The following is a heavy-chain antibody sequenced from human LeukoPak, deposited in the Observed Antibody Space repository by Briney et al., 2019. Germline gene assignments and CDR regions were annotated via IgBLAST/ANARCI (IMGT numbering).Heavy chain of an antibody. V-gene: IGHV3-30*18. Sequence: GGSLRLSCAASGITFSSFGMHWVRQAPGKGLEWVAVISDNGGTKYYTDSVKGRFTISRDNSKNTLDLQMNSLRDDDTAVYYCAKVWFDKTRRDAFDIWGQGTMVTVSS. CDR3: AKVWFDKTRRDAFDI. CDR1: GITFSSFG. J-gene: IGHJ3*02. D-gene: IGHD3-9*01. CDR2: ISDNGGTK.